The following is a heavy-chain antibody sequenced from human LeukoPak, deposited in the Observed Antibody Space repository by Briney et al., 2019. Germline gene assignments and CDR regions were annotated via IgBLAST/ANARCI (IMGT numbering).Heavy chain of an antibody. V-gene: IGHV3-43*02. J-gene: IGHJ4*02. CDR1: GLPIADFA. CDR2: ISGDGVST. CDR3: AKESGKFDY. Sequence: SGGSLRLSCVASGLPIADFAMHWVRQVPGKGLEWVSLISGDGVSTFYADSVKGRFSISRDNSKNSLYLEMNSLRTEDAAMYYCAKESGKFDYWGQGTLVAVSS.